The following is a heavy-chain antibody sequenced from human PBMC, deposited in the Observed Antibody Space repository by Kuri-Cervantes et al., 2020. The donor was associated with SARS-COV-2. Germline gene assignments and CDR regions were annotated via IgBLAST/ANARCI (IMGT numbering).Heavy chain of an antibody. D-gene: IGHD6-13*01. J-gene: IGHJ6*02. CDR3: ARAGVAAAGQDYYYYGMDV. Sequence: SETLSLTCTVSGGSISSYYWSWIRQPAGKGLEWIGRIYTSGSTNYNPSLKSRVTMSVDTSKNQFSLKLSSVTAADTAVYYCARAGVAAAGQDYYYYGMDVWGQGTTVTVSS. CDR1: GGSISSYY. CDR2: IYTSGST. V-gene: IGHV4-4*07.